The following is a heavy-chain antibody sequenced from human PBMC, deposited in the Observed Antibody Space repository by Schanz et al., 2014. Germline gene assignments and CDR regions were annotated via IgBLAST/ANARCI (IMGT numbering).Heavy chain of an antibody. CDR1: GFTFSTYA. D-gene: IGHD3-3*01. Sequence: EVQLVESGGGLVQPRGSLRLSCAASGFTFSTYAMSWVRQAPGKGPEWVSSLTGSGGGTYYADSVRGRFAISRDNSKNTLYLEMNSLRVEDTAVYYCARFLARYQYYGVDVWGQGTTVIVSS. J-gene: IGHJ6*02. CDR2: LTGSGGGT. V-gene: IGHV3-23*04. CDR3: ARFLARYQYYGVDV.